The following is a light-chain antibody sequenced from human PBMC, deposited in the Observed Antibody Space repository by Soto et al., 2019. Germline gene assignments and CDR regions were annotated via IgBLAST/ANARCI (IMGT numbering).Light chain of an antibody. Sequence: QSALTQPASVSGSPGQSVTISCTGTSSDVGGYNYVSWYQQHPGKAPKLMLYNVSNRPSGVSNRFSGSKSGNTASLTISGLQAEDEADYYCSSYTGSSPLVFGGGTKLTVL. CDR3: SSYTGSSPLV. V-gene: IGLV2-14*01. CDR2: NVS. J-gene: IGLJ2*01. CDR1: SSDVGGYNY.